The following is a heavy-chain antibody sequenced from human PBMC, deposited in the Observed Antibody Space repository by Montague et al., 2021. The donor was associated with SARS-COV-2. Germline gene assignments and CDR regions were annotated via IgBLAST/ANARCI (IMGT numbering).Heavy chain of an antibody. V-gene: IGHV4-61*09. J-gene: IGHJ5*02. Sequence: TLSLTCTVSGGSISSASYYWSWIRQPAGQGLEWIGHIYSTVITNYNPSLKSRVTISVDLSKNQFSLKMTSVTAADTAVYYCARDTHDYGCFDPWGQGTLVTVSS. CDR3: ARDTHDYGCFDP. CDR2: IYSTVIT. CDR1: GGSISSASYY. D-gene: IGHD4-17*01.